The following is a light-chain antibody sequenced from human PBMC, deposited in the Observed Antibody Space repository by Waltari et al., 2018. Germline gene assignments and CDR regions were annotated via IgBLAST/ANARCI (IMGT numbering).Light chain of an antibody. CDR2: GAA. Sequence: ETVMTQSPATLSVSPGERATLSCRASQSVSTNLVWYQQKPGQAPRLLIYGAATRATGIPARFSGTGSGTEFTLTIDSLQSEDFAVYYCQQYSNWPPITFGQGTRLEIK. CDR1: QSVSTN. V-gene: IGKV3-15*01. CDR3: QQYSNWPPIT. J-gene: IGKJ5*01.